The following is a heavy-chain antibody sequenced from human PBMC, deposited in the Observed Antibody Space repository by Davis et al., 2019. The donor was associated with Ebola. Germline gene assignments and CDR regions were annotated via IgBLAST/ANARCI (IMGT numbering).Heavy chain of an antibody. CDR1: GGSISGSNNY. V-gene: IGHV4-39*01. CDR2: AYYSGTT. D-gene: IGHD5-24*01. Sequence: MPGGSLRLSCSVSGGSISGSNNYWGWIRQSPGRGLEWIASAYYSGTTWYSPALKSRVTISVDTSKNQFSLKLSSVTAADTAVYYCATTPRGGPEGRDGYFDYWGQGTLVTVSS. J-gene: IGHJ4*02. CDR3: ATTPRGGPEGRDGYFDY.